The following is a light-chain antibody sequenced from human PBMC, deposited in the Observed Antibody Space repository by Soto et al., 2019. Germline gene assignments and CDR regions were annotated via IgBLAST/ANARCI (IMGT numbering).Light chain of an antibody. Sequence: EIVLTQSPGTLSWSPGERATLSGRASQSVSSSYLAWYQQKPGQAPRLLIYGASSRATGIPDRFSGSGSGTDFTLTISRLEPEDFAVYYCQQYGSSRTFGQGTKVDIK. CDR2: GAS. CDR1: QSVSSSY. J-gene: IGKJ1*01. CDR3: QQYGSSRT. V-gene: IGKV3-20*01.